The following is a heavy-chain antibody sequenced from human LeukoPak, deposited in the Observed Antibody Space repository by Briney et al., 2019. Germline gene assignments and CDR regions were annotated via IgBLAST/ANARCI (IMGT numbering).Heavy chain of an antibody. D-gene: IGHD3-22*01. CDR3: ARGDYYDSSGYYWSNYYYYMDV. Sequence: SVKVSCKASGGTFSSYAISWVRQAPGQGLEWMGRIIPIFGTANYAQKFQGRVTITTDESTSTAHMELSSLRSEDTAVYYCARGDYYDSSGYYWSNYYYYMDVWGKGTTVTVSS. J-gene: IGHJ6*03. V-gene: IGHV1-69*05. CDR1: GGTFSSYA. CDR2: IIPIFGTA.